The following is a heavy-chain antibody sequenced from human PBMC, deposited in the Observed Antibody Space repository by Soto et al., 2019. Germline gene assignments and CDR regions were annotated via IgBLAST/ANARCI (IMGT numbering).Heavy chain of an antibody. D-gene: IGHD3-16*01. V-gene: IGHV4-39*01. CDR3: ARHAAYDSVWGKSDGSDY. J-gene: IGHJ4*02. Sequence: QLQLQESGPGLVKPSETLSLACTVSGGSISSNSYYWDWIRQPPGKGLEWIGSMYYSGATYHNPALQSRVTISVDTSKSQFSLHLSSVTAADTAVYYCARHAAYDSVWGKSDGSDYWGQGTLVTVSS. CDR2: MYYSGAT. CDR1: GGSISSNSYY.